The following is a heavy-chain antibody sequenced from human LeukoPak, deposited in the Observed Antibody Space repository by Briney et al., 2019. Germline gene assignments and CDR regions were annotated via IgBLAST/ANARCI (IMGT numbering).Heavy chain of an antibody. CDR2: ISSSGNTI. CDR3: ARSVPAVIQDGWFDP. CDR1: GFTFSDYY. V-gene: IGHV3-11*01. Sequence: GGSLRLSCAASGFTFSDYYMSWIRQAPGKGLEWVSYISSSGNTIYYADSVKGRFTISRDNAKNSLYLQMNSLRAEDTAVYYCARSVPAVIQDGWFDPWGQGTLVTVSS. J-gene: IGHJ5*02. D-gene: IGHD2-2*02.